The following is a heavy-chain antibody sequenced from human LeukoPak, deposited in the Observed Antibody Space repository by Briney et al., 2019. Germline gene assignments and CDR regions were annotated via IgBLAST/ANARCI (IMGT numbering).Heavy chain of an antibody. J-gene: IGHJ4*02. CDR2: ISYDGSNK. Sequence: GGSLRLSCAASGFTFSSYGMHWVRQAPGKGLEWVAVISYDGSNKYYADSVKGRFTISRDNAKNSLYLQMNSLRAEDTAVYYCAKYESWDLFFDYWGQGTLVTVSS. CDR1: GFTFSSYG. D-gene: IGHD1-26*01. V-gene: IGHV3-30*18. CDR3: AKYESWDLFFDY.